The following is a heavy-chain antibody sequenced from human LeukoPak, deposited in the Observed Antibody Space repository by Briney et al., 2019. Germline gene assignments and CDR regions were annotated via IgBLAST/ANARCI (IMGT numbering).Heavy chain of an antibody. D-gene: IGHD1-26*01. CDR3: ASPLVGATYPYYYGMDV. V-gene: IGHV1-24*01. CDR1: GYALTELS. J-gene: IGHJ6*02. CDR2: FDPEDGET. Sequence: GASVKVSCKVSGYALTELSMHWVRQAPGKGLEWMGGFDPEDGETIYAQKFQGRVTMTEDTSTDTAYMELSSLRSEDTAVYYCASPLVGATYPYYYGMDVWGQGTTVTVSS.